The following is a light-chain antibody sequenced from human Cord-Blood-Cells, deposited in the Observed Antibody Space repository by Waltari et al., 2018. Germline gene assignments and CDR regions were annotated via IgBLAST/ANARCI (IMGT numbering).Light chain of an antibody. CDR2: AAS. V-gene: IGKV1-27*01. J-gene: IGKJ1*01. Sequence: DIQMTQSPSSLSASVGARVTITCRASQGISNYLAWYQQKPGKVPKLLIYAASTLQSGVPSRFSGSGSGTDFTITISSLQPEDVATYYCQKYNSAAWTFGQGTKVEIK. CDR3: QKYNSAAWT. CDR1: QGISNY.